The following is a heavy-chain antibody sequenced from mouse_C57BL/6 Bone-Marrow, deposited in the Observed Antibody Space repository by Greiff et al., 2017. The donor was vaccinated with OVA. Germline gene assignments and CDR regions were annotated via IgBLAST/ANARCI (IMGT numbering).Heavy chain of an antibody. CDR3: TRGLRRFAY. V-gene: IGHV14-4*01. Sequence: VQLKQSGAELVRPGASVKLSCTASGFNIKDDYMHWVKQRPEQGLEWIGWIDPENGDTEYAPKFQGKASITADTSSNTAYLQLSSLTSEDTAVYYCTRGLRRFAYWGQGTLVTVSA. CDR1: GFNIKDDY. CDR2: IDPENGDT. D-gene: IGHD2-4*01. J-gene: IGHJ3*01.